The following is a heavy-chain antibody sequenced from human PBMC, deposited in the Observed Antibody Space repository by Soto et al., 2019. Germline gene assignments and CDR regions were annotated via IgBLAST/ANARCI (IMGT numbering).Heavy chain of an antibody. J-gene: IGHJ4*02. Sequence: SETLSLTCTVSGGSISSGDYYWSGLRPPPGKGLEWIGEIYYSGSTNYNPSLKGRVTISVDKSKNQFSLKLSSVTAADTAVYYCARVFLDDYGGNAGFDYWGQGTLVTVSS. CDR3: ARVFLDDYGGNAGFDY. V-gene: IGHV4-61*08. CDR1: GGSISSGDYY. CDR2: IYYSGST. D-gene: IGHD4-17*01.